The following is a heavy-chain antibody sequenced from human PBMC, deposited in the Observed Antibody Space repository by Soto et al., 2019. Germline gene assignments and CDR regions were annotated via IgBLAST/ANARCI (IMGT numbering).Heavy chain of an antibody. Sequence: QVQLVQSGAEVKKPGSSVKVSCKASGGTFSSYTISWVRQAPGQGLEWMGRIIPILGIANYAQKFQGRVTINADEAKSTAYIELSSLGSEGTAVYYCARWGLEDAHWGQGTLVTVSS. J-gene: IGHJ1*01. D-gene: IGHD1-1*01. V-gene: IGHV1-69*02. CDR1: GGTFSSYT. CDR3: ARWGLEDAH. CDR2: IIPILGIA.